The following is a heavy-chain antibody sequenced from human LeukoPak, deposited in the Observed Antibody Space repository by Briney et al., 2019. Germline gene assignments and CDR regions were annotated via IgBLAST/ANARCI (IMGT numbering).Heavy chain of an antibody. CDR2: ISSSSSTI. J-gene: IGHJ4*02. Sequence: GGSLRLSCAASGFTFSSYSMNWVRQAPGKGLEWVSYISSSSSTIYYADSVKGRFTISRDNAKNSLYLQMNSLRAEDTAVYYCAREGAEGATYFDYWGQGTLVTVSS. CDR3: AREGAEGATYFDY. V-gene: IGHV3-48*01. CDR1: GFTFSSYS. D-gene: IGHD1-26*01.